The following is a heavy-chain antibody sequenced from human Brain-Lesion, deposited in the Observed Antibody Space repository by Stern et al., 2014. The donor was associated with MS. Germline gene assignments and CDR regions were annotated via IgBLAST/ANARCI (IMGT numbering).Heavy chain of an antibody. CDR2: IYYRGFT. V-gene: IGHV4-39*01. CDR3: ARHDSVPRPSQLYSARDRGPGYFDY. J-gene: IGHJ4*02. Sequence: QLQLQESGPGLVKPSETLSLTCTVSGGSISSNYWAWIRQPPGKGLEWIGNIYYRGFTYYNPSLKSRVTLSVDMSKNQFSLKLSSVTAADTAIYYCARHDSVPRPSQLYSARDRGPGYFDYWGQGTLVTVSS. D-gene: IGHD1-26*01. CDR1: GGSISSNY.